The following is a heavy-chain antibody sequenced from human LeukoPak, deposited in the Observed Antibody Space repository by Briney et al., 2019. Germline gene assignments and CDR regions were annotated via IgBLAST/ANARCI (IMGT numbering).Heavy chain of an antibody. V-gene: IGHV3-74*01. J-gene: IGHJ4*02. CDR1: GFTFSSYW. D-gene: IGHD2-2*01. CDR2: INSDGSST. CDR3: AVSCSSTSCYFV. Sequence: GGSLRLSCAASGFTFSSYWMHWVRQAQRKGLGWVSRINSDGSSTSYADSVKGRFIISRANAKNKPYLQMNSLRAEDTAVYYCAVSCSSTSCYFVWGQGTLVTVSS.